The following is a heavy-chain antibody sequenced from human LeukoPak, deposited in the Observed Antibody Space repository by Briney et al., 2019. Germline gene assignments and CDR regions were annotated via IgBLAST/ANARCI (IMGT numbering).Heavy chain of an antibody. Sequence: SVKVSCKASGGTFSSYAISWVQQAPGQGLEWMGGIIPIFGTANYAQKFQGRVAITADESTSTAYMELSSLRSEDTAVYDCARGTAGWLQFLFDYWGQGTLVTVFS. CDR1: GGTFSSYA. CDR2: IIPIFGTA. D-gene: IGHD5-24*01. J-gene: IGHJ4*02. V-gene: IGHV1-69*19. CDR3: ARGTAGWLQFLFDY.